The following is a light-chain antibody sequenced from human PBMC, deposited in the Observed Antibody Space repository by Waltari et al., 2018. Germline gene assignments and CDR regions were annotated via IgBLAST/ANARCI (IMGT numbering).Light chain of an antibody. CDR2: DRS. Sequence: ETVMTQSPATLSVSPGESVTLSCGASHAVSTNVAWYQHRPGQAPRRLIYDRSTRTTDIPARFSGGGSGSDFTLTISNLQSEDFAEYYCQQYNQWPLTFGGGTKVEIK. CDR3: QQYNQWPLT. J-gene: IGKJ4*01. V-gene: IGKV3-15*01. CDR1: HAVSTN.